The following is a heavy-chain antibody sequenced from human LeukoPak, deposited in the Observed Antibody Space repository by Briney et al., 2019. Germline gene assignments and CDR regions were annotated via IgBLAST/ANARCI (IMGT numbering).Heavy chain of an antibody. Sequence: ASVTVSCKLSGYTLTELSMHWVRQAPGKGLEWMGGFDPEDGETIYAQKSQGRVTMTEDTSTDTAYMELSSLRSEDTAVYYCATGGPPTGYSYGYGPDYWGQGTLVTVSS. CDR2: FDPEDGET. D-gene: IGHD5-18*01. V-gene: IGHV1-24*01. CDR1: GYTLTELS. CDR3: ATGGPPTGYSYGYGPDY. J-gene: IGHJ4*02.